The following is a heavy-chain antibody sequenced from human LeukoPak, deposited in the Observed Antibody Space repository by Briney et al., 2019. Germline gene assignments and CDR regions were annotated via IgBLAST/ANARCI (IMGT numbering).Heavy chain of an antibody. CDR2: SNHSGST. D-gene: IGHD1-26*01. CDR1: GGSFSGYY. J-gene: IGHJ4*02. V-gene: IGHV4-34*01. Sequence: PSETLSLTCAVYGGSFSGYYWRWIRQPPAKGLECIRESNHSGSTNYNPSLKSRVTISVDTSKNQFSLKLSSVTAADTAVYYCARARELLPNFDYWGQGTLVTVSS. CDR3: ARARELLPNFDY.